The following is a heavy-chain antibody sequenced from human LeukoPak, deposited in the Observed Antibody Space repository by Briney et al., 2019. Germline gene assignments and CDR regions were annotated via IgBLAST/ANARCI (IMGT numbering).Heavy chain of an antibody. CDR2: ISYDGSNK. CDR3: ARERTGYYYYGMDV. J-gene: IGHJ6*04. V-gene: IGHV3-30*04. CDR1: GFTFSSYA. Sequence: GRSLRLSCAASGFTFSSYAMHWVRQAPGKGQEWVAVISYDGSNKYYADSVKGRFTISRDNSKNTLYLQMNSLRAEDTAVYYCARERTGYYYYGMDVWGKGTTVTVSS. D-gene: IGHD3/OR15-3a*01.